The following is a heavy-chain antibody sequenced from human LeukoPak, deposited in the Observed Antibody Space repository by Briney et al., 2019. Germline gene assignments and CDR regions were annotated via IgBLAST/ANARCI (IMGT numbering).Heavy chain of an antibody. Sequence: GGSLRLSCAASGFTVSSNYMSWVRQAPGKGLEWVSVIYSGGSTYYADSVKGRFTISRDNSRNTLYLQMNSVGAEDTALYYCAKNYCSSSRCYNYYMDVWGKGTSVTVS. V-gene: IGHV3-66*02. CDR3: AKNYCSSSRCYNYYMDV. D-gene: IGHD2-2*02. CDR2: IYSGGST. J-gene: IGHJ6*03. CDR1: GFTVSSNY.